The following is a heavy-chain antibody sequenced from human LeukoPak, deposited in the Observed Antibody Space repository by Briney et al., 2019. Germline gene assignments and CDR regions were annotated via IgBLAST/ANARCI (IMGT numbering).Heavy chain of an antibody. J-gene: IGHJ4*02. D-gene: IGHD3-10*01. CDR1: GGSISSYY. CDR2: IYTSGST. Sequence: SVTLSLTCTVSGGSISSYYWSWIRQPAGKGLEWIGRIYTSGSTNYNPSLKSRVTISVDTSKNQFSLKLSSVTAADTAVYYCARHGVPMVRGVIYNFDYWGQGTLVTVSS. V-gene: IGHV4-4*07. CDR3: ARHGVPMVRGVIYNFDY.